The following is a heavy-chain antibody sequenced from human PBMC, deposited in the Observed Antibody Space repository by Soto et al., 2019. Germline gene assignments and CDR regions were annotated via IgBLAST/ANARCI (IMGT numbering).Heavy chain of an antibody. CDR1: RGSICGSGYA. CDR3: ARDGEICSSTSCYELGNNWFDP. CDR2: IYESGTI. D-gene: IGHD2-2*01. Sequence: SETTSLTCAVSRGSICGSGYAWRWIRQPPGGGLDWIGYIYESGTILYNPSLKTRLTISLNWSDKQFSLTLNSVTAADTAVYYCARDGEICSSTSCYELGNNWFDPWGQGTLVTVSS. V-gene: IGHV4-30-2*01. J-gene: IGHJ5*02.